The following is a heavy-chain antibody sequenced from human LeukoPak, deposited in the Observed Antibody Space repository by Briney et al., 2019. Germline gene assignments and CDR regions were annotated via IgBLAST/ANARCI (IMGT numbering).Heavy chain of an antibody. D-gene: IGHD6-6*01. Sequence: PGGSLRLSCAASGFSVSANYIIWVRQAPRKGLEWVSVIYGGDKTTYADSVKGRFTISRDSSENTLYLQMNSLRAEDTAVYYCAGSITTPGGFDYWGQGTPVTVSS. CDR3: AGSITTPGGFDY. CDR1: GFSVSANY. CDR2: IYGGDKT. V-gene: IGHV3-53*01. J-gene: IGHJ4*02.